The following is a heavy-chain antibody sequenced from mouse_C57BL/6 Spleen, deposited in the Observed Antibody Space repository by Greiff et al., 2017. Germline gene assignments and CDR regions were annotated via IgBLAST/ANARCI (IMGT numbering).Heavy chain of an antibody. J-gene: IGHJ2*01. CDR3: ARQDYGSSYVSYYFDY. V-gene: IGHV5-2*01. Sequence: EVKLMESGGGLVQPGESLKLSCESNEYEFPSHDMSWVRKTPETRLELVAAINSDGGSTYYPDTMERRFIISRDNTKKTLYLQMSSLRSEDTALYYCARQDYGSSYVSYYFDYWGQGTTLTVSS. CDR2: INSDGGST. CDR1: EYEFPSHD. D-gene: IGHD1-1*01.